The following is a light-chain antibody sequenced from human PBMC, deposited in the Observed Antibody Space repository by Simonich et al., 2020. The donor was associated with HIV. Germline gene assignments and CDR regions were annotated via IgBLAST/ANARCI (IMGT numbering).Light chain of an antibody. CDR3: QQYNTWPT. CDR1: QSVSSN. V-gene: IGKV3-15*01. Sequence: EIVMTQSPGTLSVSPGERATLSCRASQSVSSNLAWYQQKPGQAPRLLIDGASTRATGIPARFSGSGSGTEFTLIINNRQSEDFAVYFCQQYNTWPTFGGGTKVEIK. J-gene: IGKJ4*01. CDR2: GAS.